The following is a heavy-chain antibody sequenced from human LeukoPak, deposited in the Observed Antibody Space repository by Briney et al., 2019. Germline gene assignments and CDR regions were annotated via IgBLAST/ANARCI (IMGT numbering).Heavy chain of an antibody. D-gene: IGHD1-26*01. CDR2: IYTSGST. J-gene: IGHJ6*03. Sequence: SETLSLTCTVSGGSISSYYWSWLRQPAGKGLEWIGRIYTSGSTNYNPSLKSRVTMSVDTSKNQFSLKLSSVTAADTAVYYCARSSRDIVGAKQGYYYYYMDVWGKGTTVTVSS. CDR3: ARSSRDIVGAKQGYYYYYMDV. CDR1: GGSISSYY. V-gene: IGHV4-4*07.